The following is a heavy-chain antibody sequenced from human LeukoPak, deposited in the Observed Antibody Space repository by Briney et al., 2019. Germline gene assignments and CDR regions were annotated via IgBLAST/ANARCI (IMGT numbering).Heavy chain of an antibody. D-gene: IGHD2-15*01. CDR3: ARRGRYCSGGSCFIGLFDP. CDR1: GVSISSSNSY. CDR2: IYYSGNT. Sequence: SETLSLTCTVSGVSISSSNSYWGWIRQPPGKGLEWIGSIYYSGNTYYNPSLKSRVTISVDTSKNQFSLKLSSVTAADTAVYYCARRGRYCSGGSCFIGLFDPWGQGTLVTVSS. J-gene: IGHJ5*02. V-gene: IGHV4-39*01.